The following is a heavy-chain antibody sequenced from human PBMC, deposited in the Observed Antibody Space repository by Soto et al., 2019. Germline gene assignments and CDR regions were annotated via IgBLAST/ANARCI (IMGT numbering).Heavy chain of an antibody. CDR2: IKQDGSEK. J-gene: IGHJ6*02. V-gene: IGHV3-7*01. CDR3: ARDNWNYGYYYGMDV. CDR1: GFTFSSYW. Sequence: PGGSLRLSCAASGFTFSSYWMNWVRQAPAKGLEWVANIKQDGSEKYYVDSVKGRFTISRDNAKNSLYLQMNSLRAEDTAVYYCARDNWNYGYYYGMDVWGQGTTVTVSS. D-gene: IGHD1-7*01.